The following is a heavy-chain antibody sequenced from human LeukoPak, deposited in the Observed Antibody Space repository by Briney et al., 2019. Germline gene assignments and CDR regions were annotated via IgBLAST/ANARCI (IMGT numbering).Heavy chain of an antibody. J-gene: IGHJ6*02. Sequence: GGSLRLSCAASGFTFSSCDMHWVRQATGKGLEWVSAIGTAGDPYYPGSVKGRFTISRENAKNSLYLQMNSLRAGDTAVYYCARGIAAAGKDYCGMDVWGQGTTVTVSS. CDR3: ARGIAAAGKDYCGMDV. D-gene: IGHD6-13*01. CDR1: GFTFSSCD. CDR2: IGTAGDP. V-gene: IGHV3-13*05.